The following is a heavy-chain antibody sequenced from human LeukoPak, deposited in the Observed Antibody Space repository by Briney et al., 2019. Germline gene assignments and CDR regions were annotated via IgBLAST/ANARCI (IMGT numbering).Heavy chain of an antibody. CDR1: GGTFSSYT. CDR2: IIPIFGTA. V-gene: IGHV1-69*05. CDR3: ARGAYSSGWPNWFDP. J-gene: IGHJ5*02. Sequence: SVKVSCKASGGTFSSYTISWVRQAPGQGLEWMGGIIPIFGTANYAQKFQGRVTITTDESTSTAYVELSSLRSEDTAVYYCARGAYSSGWPNWFDPWGQGTLVTVSS. D-gene: IGHD6-19*01.